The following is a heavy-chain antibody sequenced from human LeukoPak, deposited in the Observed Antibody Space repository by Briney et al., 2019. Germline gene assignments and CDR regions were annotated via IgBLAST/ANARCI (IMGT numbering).Heavy chain of an antibody. V-gene: IGHV4-59*08. Sequence: SETLSLICTVSGGSISSYYWSWIRQPPGKGLEWIGYIYYSGSTNYNPSLKSRVTISVDTSKNQFSLKLSSVTAADTAVYYCARQTITMIIRYAFDMWGQGTMVTVSS. CDR2: IYYSGST. D-gene: IGHD3-22*01. J-gene: IGHJ3*02. CDR3: ARQTITMIIRYAFDM. CDR1: GGSISSYY.